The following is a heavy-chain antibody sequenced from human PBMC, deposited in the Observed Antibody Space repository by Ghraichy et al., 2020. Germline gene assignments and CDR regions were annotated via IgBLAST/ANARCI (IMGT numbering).Heavy chain of an antibody. D-gene: IGHD1-1*01. J-gene: IGHJ4*02. CDR1: GFTFSSDS. CDR2: ISSLSSTM. CDR3: ARDRLLHRSGTFDY. V-gene: IGHV3-48*02. Sequence: GESLRLSCAASGFTFSSDSMNWVRQAPGKGLEWVSYISSLSSTMYYADSVKGRFTISRDNANNSLYLQMDSLRDEDTAIYYCARDRLLHRSGTFDYWGQGTLVTVSS.